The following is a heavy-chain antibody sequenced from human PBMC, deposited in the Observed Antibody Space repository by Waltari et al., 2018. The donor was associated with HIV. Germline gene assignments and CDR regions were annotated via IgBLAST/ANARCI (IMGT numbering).Heavy chain of an antibody. Sequence: QVQLQESGPGLVKPSETLSLTCTVSGGSISSYYWSWIRQPPGKGLEWIGYIYYSGSTHINPSRKRRVTRAVDTSKNQLSLKLSSVTAADTAVYYCATHYGSGIEFGYWGQGTLVTVSS. CDR3: ATHYGSGIEFGY. CDR2: IYYSGST. CDR1: GGSISSYY. D-gene: IGHD3-10*01. J-gene: IGHJ4*02. V-gene: IGHV4-59*01.